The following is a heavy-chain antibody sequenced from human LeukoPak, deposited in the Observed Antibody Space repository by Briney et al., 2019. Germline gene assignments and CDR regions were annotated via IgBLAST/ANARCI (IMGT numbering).Heavy chain of an antibody. CDR2: IYTRGTT. CDR1: GGSISSGSYY. V-gene: IGHV4-61*02. Sequence: PSETLSLTCTVSGGSISSGSYYWSWIRQPAGKGLEWIGRIYTRGTTNYNPSLKSRVTISVDTSKNQFSLKLSSVTAADTAVYYCARGYWFYFDYWGQGTLVTVSS. D-gene: IGHD2-8*02. J-gene: IGHJ4*02. CDR3: ARGYWFYFDY.